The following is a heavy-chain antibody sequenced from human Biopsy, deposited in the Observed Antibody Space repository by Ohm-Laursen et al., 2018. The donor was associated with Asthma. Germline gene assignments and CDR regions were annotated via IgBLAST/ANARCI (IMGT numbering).Heavy chain of an antibody. CDR1: GFSFNSYG. CDR3: AKERYYDFWSGYPI. CDR2: MSFDGRQT. J-gene: IGHJ3*02. D-gene: IGHD3-3*01. Sequence: SLGLSCAAPGFSFNSYGMHWVRQAPGKGLEWVAVMSFDGRQTYYADSVKGRFTISRDNSKNTLYLQMNSLRAEDTAVYYCAKERYYDFWSGYPIWGQGTMVTVSS. V-gene: IGHV3-30*18.